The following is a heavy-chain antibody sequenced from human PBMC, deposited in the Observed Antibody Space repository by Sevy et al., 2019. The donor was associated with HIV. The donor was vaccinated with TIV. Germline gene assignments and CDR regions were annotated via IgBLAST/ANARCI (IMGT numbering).Heavy chain of an antibody. Sequence: GGSLRLSCVASGFTFSSSAMSWVRQAPGKGLEWVSTISGSGDSTYFADSVKGRFTSSRDNSKNTLYLQMDSLRAEGTAVYYCAKGPDYGDYVGWIDPWGQGTLVTVSS. CDR1: GFTFSSSA. J-gene: IGHJ5*02. CDR2: ISGSGDST. D-gene: IGHD4-17*01. CDR3: AKGPDYGDYVGWIDP. V-gene: IGHV3-23*01.